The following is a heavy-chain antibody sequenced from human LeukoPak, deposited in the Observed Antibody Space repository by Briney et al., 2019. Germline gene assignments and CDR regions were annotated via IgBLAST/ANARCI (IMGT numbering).Heavy chain of an antibody. V-gene: IGHV4-38-2*02. J-gene: IGHJ4*02. CDR3: ARTLGGWYFSSDRFDY. Sequence: SETLSLTCTVSGYSISSGYYWGWIRQPPVKGLEWIGSIYHSGSTYYNPSLKSRVTISVDTSKNQFSLKLSSVTAADTAVYYCARTLGGWYFSSDRFDYWGQGTLVTVSS. CDR1: GYSISSGYY. D-gene: IGHD6-19*01. CDR2: IYHSGST.